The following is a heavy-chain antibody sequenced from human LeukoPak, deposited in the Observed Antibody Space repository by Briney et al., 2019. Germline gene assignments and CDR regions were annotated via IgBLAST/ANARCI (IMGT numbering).Heavy chain of an antibody. CDR3: ARGLYYYDSSGYYYGGSYYGMDV. V-gene: IGHV4-34*01. Sequence: SETLSLTCAVYGGSFSGYYWSWIRQPPGKGLEWIGEINHSGSTNYNPSLKSRVTISVDTSKNQFSLKLSSVTAADTAVYYCARGLYYYDSSGYYYGGSYYGMDVWGQRTTVTVSS. CDR2: INHSGST. D-gene: IGHD3-22*01. CDR1: GGSFSGYY. J-gene: IGHJ6*02.